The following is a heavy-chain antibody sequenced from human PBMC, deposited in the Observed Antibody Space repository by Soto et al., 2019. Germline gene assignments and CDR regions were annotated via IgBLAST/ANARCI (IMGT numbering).Heavy chain of an antibody. CDR2: ISYDGSNK. Sequence: QVQLVESGGGVVQPGRSLRLSCAASGFTFSSYGMHWVLQAPGKGLEWVAVISYDGSNKYYADSVKGRFTISRDNSKNTLYLQMNSLRAEDTAVYYCAKDVTMVRGAFDYWGQGTLVTVSS. J-gene: IGHJ4*02. D-gene: IGHD3-10*01. CDR1: GFTFSSYG. CDR3: AKDVTMVRGAFDY. V-gene: IGHV3-30*18.